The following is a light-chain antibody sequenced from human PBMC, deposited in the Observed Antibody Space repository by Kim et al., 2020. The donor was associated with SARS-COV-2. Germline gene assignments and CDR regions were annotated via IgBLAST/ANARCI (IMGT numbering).Light chain of an antibody. CDR1: QGISNS. CDR2: GAS. J-gene: IGKJ1*01. Sequence: DIQMAQSPSSLSASVGDRVTITCRASQGISNSLAWYRQKPGKVPMLLIYGASTLQSGVPSRFSGSGSGTDFTLTISSLQAEDAATYYCQKYNSAPWTFGQGTKVEIK. CDR3: QKYNSAPWT. V-gene: IGKV1-27*01.